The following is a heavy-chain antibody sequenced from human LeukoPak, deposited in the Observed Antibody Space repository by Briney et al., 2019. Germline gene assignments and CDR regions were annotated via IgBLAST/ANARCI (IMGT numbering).Heavy chain of an antibody. CDR3: ARVTTSGSYKFDY. D-gene: IGHD3-10*01. V-gene: IGHV3-23*01. CDR1: GFTFSSYA. J-gene: IGHJ4*02. CDR2: ISGSGGST. Sequence: GGSLRLSCAASGFTFSSYAMSWVRQAPGKGLEWVSAISGSGGSTYYADSVKGRFTISRDNSKNTLYLQMKSLRGEDTAVYYCARVTTSGSYKFDYWGQGTLVTVSS.